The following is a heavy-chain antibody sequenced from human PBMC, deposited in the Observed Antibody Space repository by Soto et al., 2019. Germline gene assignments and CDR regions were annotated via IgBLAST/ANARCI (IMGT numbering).Heavy chain of an antibody. J-gene: IGHJ4*02. CDR1: GFTFSSYG. CDR2: ISYDGSNK. D-gene: IGHD2-21*02. Sequence: QVQLVESGGGVVQPGRSLRLSCAASGFTFSSYGMHWVRQAPGKGPEWVAVISYDGSNKYYADSVKGRFTISRDNSKNTLYLQRNSLRAEDTAVYYCAKDKVPVVVPAPFDYWGQGTLVTVSS. CDR3: AKDKVPVVVPAPFDY. V-gene: IGHV3-30*18.